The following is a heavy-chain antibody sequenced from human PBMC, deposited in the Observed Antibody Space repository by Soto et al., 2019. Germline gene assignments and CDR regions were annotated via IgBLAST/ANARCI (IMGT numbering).Heavy chain of an antibody. Sequence: GGSLRLSCAASGFTFSSYSMNWVRQAPGKGLEWVSYISSSSSTIYYADSVKGRFTISRDNAKNSLYLQMNSLRDEDTAVYYCARQNVLRYFDWHTHFDYWGQGTLVTVSS. V-gene: IGHV3-48*02. CDR1: GFTFSSYS. CDR3: ARQNVLRYFDWHTHFDY. J-gene: IGHJ4*02. CDR2: ISSSSSTI. D-gene: IGHD3-9*01.